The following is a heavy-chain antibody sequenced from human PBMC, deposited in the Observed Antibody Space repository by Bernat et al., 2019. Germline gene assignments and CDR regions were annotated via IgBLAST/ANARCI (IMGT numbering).Heavy chain of an antibody. CDR3: ARHSSGWNDLDY. D-gene: IGHD6-13*01. CDR2: IGNSKSYI. V-gene: IGHV3-21*02. J-gene: IGHJ4*02. CDR1: GFTFSSYN. Sequence: EVQLVESGGGLVKPGGSLRLSCAASGFTFSSYNMIWVRQAPGKGLEWVSSIGNSKSYIYRADSVNGRFTISRDDGKNSLYLQMNSLGVEDTAVYYCARHSSGWNDLDYWGQGTLVTVSS.